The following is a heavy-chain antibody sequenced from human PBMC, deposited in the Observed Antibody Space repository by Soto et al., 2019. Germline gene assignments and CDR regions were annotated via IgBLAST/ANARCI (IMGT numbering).Heavy chain of an antibody. J-gene: IGHJ5*02. CDR3: ARDIDSSGWYFGFDP. V-gene: IGHV3-30-3*01. CDR1: GFTFSSYA. Sequence: GGSLRLSCAASGFTFSSYAMHWVRQAPGKGLEWVAVISYDGSNKYYADSVKGRFTISRDNSKNTLYLQMNSLRAEDTAVYYCARDIDSSGWYFGFDPWGQGTLVTVSS. CDR2: ISYDGSNK. D-gene: IGHD6-19*01.